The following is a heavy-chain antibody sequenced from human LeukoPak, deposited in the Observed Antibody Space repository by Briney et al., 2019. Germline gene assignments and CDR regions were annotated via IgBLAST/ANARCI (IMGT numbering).Heavy chain of an antibody. V-gene: IGHV1-69*05. CDR2: IIHIFGTA. CDR3: AGEYSYDCYYFDY. D-gene: IGHD5-18*01. CDR1: GGTFSSYA. Sequence: ASVKVSCKASGGTFSSYAISWVRQAPGQGLEWRGRIIHIFGTANYAQKFQGRVTITTDESMSTAYMELSSLRSEETAVYYCAGEYSYDCYYFDYWGKGTLVTVSS. J-gene: IGHJ4*02.